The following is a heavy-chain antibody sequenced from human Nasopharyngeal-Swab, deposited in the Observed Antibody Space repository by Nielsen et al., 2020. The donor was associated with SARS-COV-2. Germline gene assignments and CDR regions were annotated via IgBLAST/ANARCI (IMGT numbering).Heavy chain of an antibody. CDR3: ARDRGGSGYFDY. Sequence: ASVKVSCKASGYTFTSYYMHWVRQASGQGLEWMGLINPSGGSTTYAQKFQGRLTMTRDTSTSTVYMELSSLRSEDTAVYYCARDRGGSGYFDYWGQGALVTVSS. J-gene: IGHJ4*02. V-gene: IGHV1-46*01. CDR1: GYTFTSYY. CDR2: INPSGGST. D-gene: IGHD3-10*01.